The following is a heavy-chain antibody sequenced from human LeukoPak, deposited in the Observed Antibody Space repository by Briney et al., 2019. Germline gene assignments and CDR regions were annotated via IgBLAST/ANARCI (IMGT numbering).Heavy chain of an antibody. CDR3: ARMDCSSNSCYRFDP. CDR1: GGSFSGYY. J-gene: IGHJ5*02. Sequence: SETLSLTCAVYGGSFSGYYWSWIRQPPGKGLEWIGSIYYSGSTYYNPSLKSRVTISVDTSKNQFSLKLSSVTAADTAVYYCARMDCSSNSCYRFDPWGQGTLVTVSS. V-gene: IGHV4-34*01. CDR2: IYYSGST. D-gene: IGHD2-2*01.